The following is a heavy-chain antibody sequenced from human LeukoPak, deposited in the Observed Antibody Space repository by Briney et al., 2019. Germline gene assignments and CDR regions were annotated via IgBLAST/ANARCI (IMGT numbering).Heavy chain of an antibody. Sequence: GGSLRLSCAASGFTFSSYSMNWVRQAPGKGLEWVSYISSSSSTICYADSVKGRFTISRDNAKNSLSLQMNSLRAEDTAVYYCARDQGGGYSYGWQSFDYWGQGTLVTVSS. CDR2: ISSSSSTI. V-gene: IGHV3-48*04. CDR3: ARDQGGGYSYGWQSFDY. CDR1: GFTFSSYS. J-gene: IGHJ4*02. D-gene: IGHD5-18*01.